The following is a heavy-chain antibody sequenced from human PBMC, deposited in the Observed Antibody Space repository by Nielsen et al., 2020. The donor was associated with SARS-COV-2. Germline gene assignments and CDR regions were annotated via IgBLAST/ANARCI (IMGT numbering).Heavy chain of an antibody. CDR2: IYHSGST. J-gene: IGHJ4*02. V-gene: IGHV4-4*02. CDR1: GGSISSSNW. CDR3: AREPPGYSSGWYEN. D-gene: IGHD6-19*01. Sequence: SETLSLTCAVSGGSISSSNWWSWVRQPPGKGLEWIGEIYHSGSTNYNPSLKSRVTISVDKSKNQFSLKLSSVTAADTAVYYCAREPPGYSSGWYENWGQGTLVTVSS.